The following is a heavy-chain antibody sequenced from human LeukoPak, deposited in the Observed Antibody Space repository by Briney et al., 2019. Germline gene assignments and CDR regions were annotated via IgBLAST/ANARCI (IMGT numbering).Heavy chain of an antibody. CDR2: IYYSGST. D-gene: IGHD6-13*01. CDR1: GGSISSSSYY. CDR3: ARVGVKYSSSWATDY. V-gene: IGHV4-39*07. Sequence: PSETLSLTCTVSGGSISSSSYYWGWIRQPPGKGLEWIGSIYYSGSTYYNPSLKSRVTISVDTSKNQFSLKLSSVTAADTAVYYCARVGVKYSSSWATDYWGQGTLVTVSS. J-gene: IGHJ4*02.